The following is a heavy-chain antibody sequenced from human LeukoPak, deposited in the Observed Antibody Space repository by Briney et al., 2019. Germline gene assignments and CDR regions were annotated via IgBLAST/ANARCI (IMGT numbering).Heavy chain of an antibody. CDR3: ARDRSLLGMDV. CDR1: GYTFTSYA. V-gene: IGHV1-3*01. J-gene: IGHJ6*02. D-gene: IGHD1-26*01. Sequence: VASVTVSCKASGYTFTSYAMHWVRQAPGQRLEWMGWINAGNGNTKYSQKFQGRVTITRDTSASTAYMELSSLRSEDTAVYYCARDRSLLGMDVWGQGTTVTVSS. CDR2: INAGNGNT.